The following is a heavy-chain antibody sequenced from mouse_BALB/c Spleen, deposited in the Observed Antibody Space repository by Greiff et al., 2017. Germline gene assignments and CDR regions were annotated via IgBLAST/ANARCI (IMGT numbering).Heavy chain of an antibody. J-gene: IGHJ2*01. CDR3: ARHWENYFDY. Sequence: DVMLVESGGGLVQPGGSLKLSCAASGFTFSSYTMSWVRQTPEKRLEWVAYISNGGGSTYYPDTVKGRFTISRDNAKNTLYLQMSSLKSEDTAMYYCARHWENYFDYWGQGTTLTVSS. D-gene: IGHD4-1*01. CDR1: GFTFSSYT. CDR2: ISNGGGST. V-gene: IGHV5-12-2*01.